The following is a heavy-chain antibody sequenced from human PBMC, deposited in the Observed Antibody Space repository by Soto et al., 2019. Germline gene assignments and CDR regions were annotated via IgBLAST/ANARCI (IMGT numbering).Heavy chain of an antibody. D-gene: IGHD1-26*01. J-gene: IGHJ4*02. V-gene: IGHV4-39*01. CDR2: IYYSGST. Sequence: PSETLSLTCTVSGGSISSSSYYWGWIRQPPGKGLEWIGSIYYSGSTYYNPSLESRVTISVDTSKNQFSLKLSSVTAADTAVYYCASSPRGSYFDYWGQGTLVTVSS. CDR1: GGSISSSSYY. CDR3: ASSPRGSYFDY.